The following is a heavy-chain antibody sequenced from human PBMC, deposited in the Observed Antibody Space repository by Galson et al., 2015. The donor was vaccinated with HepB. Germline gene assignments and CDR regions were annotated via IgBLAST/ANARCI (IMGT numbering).Heavy chain of an antibody. J-gene: IGHJ6*03. V-gene: IGHV3-21*01. CDR3: ARDLDFWSAYNHMDV. Sequence: SLRLSCAASGFTFSRYSMNWVRQAPGKGLEWVSSITSSSSHIYYADSVKGRFTISRDNAKNSLYLQMNSLRAEVTAVYYCARDLDFWSAYNHMDVWAKGPRSPSP. D-gene: IGHD3-3*01. CDR2: ITSSSSHI. CDR1: GFTFSRYS.